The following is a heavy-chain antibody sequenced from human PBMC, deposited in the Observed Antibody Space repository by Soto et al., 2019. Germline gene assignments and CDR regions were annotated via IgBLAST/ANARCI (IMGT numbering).Heavy chain of an antibody. Sequence: SETLSLTCTVSGGSVSSGSYYWSWIRQPPGKGLEWIGYIYYSGSTNYNPSLKSRVTISVDTSKNQFSLKLSSVTAADTAVYYCARTQYYDFWSGYSIPSWFDPWGQGTLVTVSS. CDR1: GGSVSSGSYY. CDR3: ARTQYYDFWSGYSIPSWFDP. CDR2: IYYSGST. V-gene: IGHV4-61*01. D-gene: IGHD3-3*01. J-gene: IGHJ5*02.